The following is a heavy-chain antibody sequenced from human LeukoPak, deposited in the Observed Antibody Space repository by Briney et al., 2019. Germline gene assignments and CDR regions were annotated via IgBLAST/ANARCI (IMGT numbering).Heavy chain of an antibody. CDR2: IFYSGGT. V-gene: IGHV4-59*01. J-gene: IGHJ4*02. CDR3: ARVQLGYIYGLFDY. CDR1: GGSLSSYY. D-gene: IGHD5-18*01. Sequence: SETLSLTCTVSGGSLSSYYWTWIRQPPGKGLQYIGYIFYSGGTNYNPSLKSRVTISVDTSKNHFSLKLSSVTAADTAVYYCARVQLGYIYGLFDYWGQGTLVTVSS.